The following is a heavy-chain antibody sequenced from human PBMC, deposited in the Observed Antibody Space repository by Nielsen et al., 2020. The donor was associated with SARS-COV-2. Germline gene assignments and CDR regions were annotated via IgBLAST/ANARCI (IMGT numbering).Heavy chain of an antibody. Sequence: ASVKVSCKASGYTFTSYAMHWVRQAPGQRLEWMGWISAYNGNTNYAQKLQGRVTMTTDTSTSTAYMELRSLRSDDTAVYYCASGERGPYYMDVWGKGTTVTVSS. CDR2: ISAYNGNT. V-gene: IGHV1-18*01. CDR1: GYTFTSYA. J-gene: IGHJ6*03. CDR3: ASGERGPYYMDV. D-gene: IGHD1-26*01.